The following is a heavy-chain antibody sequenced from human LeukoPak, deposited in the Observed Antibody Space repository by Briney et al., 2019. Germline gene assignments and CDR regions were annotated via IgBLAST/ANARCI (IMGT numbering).Heavy chain of an antibody. CDR3: ARHVPDTAPYGMDV. Sequence: GESLKISCKGSGYSFTNYWVAWVRQMPGKGLEWMGLIYPGDSDTRYSPSFQGQVTISADKSISTAYVQWSSLKASDTAMYYCARHVPDTAPYGMDVWGQGTTVTVSS. J-gene: IGHJ6*02. D-gene: IGHD5-18*01. CDR1: GYSFTNYW. CDR2: IYPGDSDT. V-gene: IGHV5-51*01.